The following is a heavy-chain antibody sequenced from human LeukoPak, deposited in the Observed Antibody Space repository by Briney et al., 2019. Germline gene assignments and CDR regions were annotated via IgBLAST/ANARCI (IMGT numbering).Heavy chain of an antibody. Sequence: SETLSLTCTVSGYSISSGYYWGWIRPPPGKGLEWIGSIYHSGSTYYTPSLKSRVTISVDTSKNQFSLKLSSVTAADTAVYYCARGYCSSTSCYQDDAFDIWGQGTMVTVSS. J-gene: IGHJ3*02. CDR1: GYSISSGYY. CDR3: ARGYCSSTSCYQDDAFDI. D-gene: IGHD2-2*01. V-gene: IGHV4-38-2*02. CDR2: IYHSGST.